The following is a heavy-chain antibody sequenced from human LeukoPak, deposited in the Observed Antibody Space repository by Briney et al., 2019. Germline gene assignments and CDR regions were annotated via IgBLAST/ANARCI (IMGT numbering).Heavy chain of an antibody. CDR3: ARDYLGLDY. CDR1: GFRFGGST. V-gene: IGHV3-21*01. J-gene: IGHJ4*02. CDR2: ISDSGNT. Sequence: GGSLRLSCAASGFRFGGSTISWVRQAPGKGLQWVSSISDSGNTYYAESLKGRITVSRDNAKNSLFLQMNSLRADDTAVYYCARDYLGLDYWGQGTLVTVSS.